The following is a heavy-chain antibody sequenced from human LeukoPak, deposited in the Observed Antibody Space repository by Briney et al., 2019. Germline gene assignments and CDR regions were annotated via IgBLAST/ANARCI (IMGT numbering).Heavy chain of an antibody. CDR1: GFSLSTSGVG. V-gene: IGHV2-5*01. D-gene: IGHD5-18*01. CDR2: IYWNDDK. J-gene: IGHJ3*02. CDR3: AHWPFGYSYGYGAFDI. Sequence: SGPTLVKPTQTLTLTCTFSGFSLSTSGVGVGWIRQPPGKALEWLALIYWNDDKRYSPSLKSRLTITKDTSKNQVVLTMTNMDPVDTATYYCAHWPFGYSYGYGAFDIWGQGTMVTVSS.